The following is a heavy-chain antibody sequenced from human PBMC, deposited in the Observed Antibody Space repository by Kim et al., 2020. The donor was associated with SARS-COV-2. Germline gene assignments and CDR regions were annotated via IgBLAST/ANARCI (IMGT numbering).Heavy chain of an antibody. V-gene: IGHV3-7*03. CDR3: ARDLSGSKDAFDI. J-gene: IGHJ3*02. D-gene: IGHD1-26*01. Sequence: GGSLRLSCAASGFTFINYWMSWVRQAPGEGLECVANINQDGSAKYCVSSVKGRFTVSRDNAENSLYLQMSGLRAEDTAVYYCARDLSGSKDAFDIWGQGTMVTVSS. CDR2: INQDGSAK. CDR1: GFTFINYW.